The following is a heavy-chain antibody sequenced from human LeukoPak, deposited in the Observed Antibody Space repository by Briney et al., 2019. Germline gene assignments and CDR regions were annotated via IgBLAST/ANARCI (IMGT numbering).Heavy chain of an antibody. CDR3: ARVRATTGLDYYYYMDV. CDR2: ISSSSSYI. J-gene: IGHJ6*03. Sequence: PGGSLRLSCAASGFTFSSYSMNWVRQAPGKGLEWVSSISSSSSYIYYADSVKGRFTISRDNAKNSLYLQMNSQRAEDTAVYYCARVRATTGLDYYYYMDVWGKGTTVTVSS. CDR1: GFTFSSYS. V-gene: IGHV3-21*01. D-gene: IGHD1-26*01.